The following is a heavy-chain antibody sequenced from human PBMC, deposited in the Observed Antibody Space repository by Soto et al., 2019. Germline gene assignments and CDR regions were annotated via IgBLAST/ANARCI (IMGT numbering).Heavy chain of an antibody. D-gene: IGHD3-22*01. CDR2: INPKSGGT. CDR3: ARGGTFAYDTSGYSVY. Sequence: ASVKVSCKTSGYTFSAYYMPWVRQAPGQGLEWMGWINPKSGGTLYAQKFQGRVTMTRDTSISTAYMELSRLRSDDTDVYYCARGGTFAYDTSGYSVYWGQGTLVTSPQ. CDR1: GYTFSAYY. V-gene: IGHV1-2*02. J-gene: IGHJ4*02.